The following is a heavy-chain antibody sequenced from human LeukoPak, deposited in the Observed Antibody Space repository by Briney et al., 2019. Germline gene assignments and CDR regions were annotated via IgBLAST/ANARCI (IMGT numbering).Heavy chain of an antibody. CDR3: AKGVQTKTYYYDSSGYYHFDY. CDR2: IIGSGGST. J-gene: IGHJ4*02. D-gene: IGHD3-22*01. CDR1: GFSFSSYA. V-gene: IGHV3-23*01. Sequence: GGSLRLSCAASGFSFSSYAMSWVRQAPGKGLEWVSAIIGSGGSTFYADSVKGRFTISRDNSKNTLFLQMNSLRAEDTAVYYCAKGVQTKTYYYDSSGYYHFDYWGQGTLVTVSS.